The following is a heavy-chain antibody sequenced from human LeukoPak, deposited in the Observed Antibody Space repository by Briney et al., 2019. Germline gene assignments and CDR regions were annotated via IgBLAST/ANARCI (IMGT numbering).Heavy chain of an antibody. Sequence: GGSLRLSCAASGFTFSSYWMSWVRQAPGKGLEWVANIKQDGSEKYYVDSVKGRFTISRDNAKNSLYLQMNSLRAEDTAVYYCARPRYLDYGDCSFDYWGQGTLVTVSS. CDR1: GFTFSSYW. V-gene: IGHV3-7*01. CDR2: IKQDGSEK. D-gene: IGHD4-17*01. CDR3: ARPRYLDYGDCSFDY. J-gene: IGHJ4*02.